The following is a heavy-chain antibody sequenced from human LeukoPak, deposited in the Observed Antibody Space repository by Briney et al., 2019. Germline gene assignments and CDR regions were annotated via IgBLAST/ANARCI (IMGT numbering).Heavy chain of an antibody. D-gene: IGHD1-26*01. CDR2: VRGSAGST. J-gene: IGHJ3*02. V-gene: IGHV3-23*01. CDR1: GFTFSSYA. Sequence: GGSLRLSCAASGFTFSSYAMSWVRQAPGKGLEWVSAVRGSAGSTYYADSVKGRFTISRDNSKNTLYLQMDSLRAEDTAVYYCAKTSRGVGATKGDDAFDIWGQGTMVTVSS. CDR3: AKTSRGVGATKGDDAFDI.